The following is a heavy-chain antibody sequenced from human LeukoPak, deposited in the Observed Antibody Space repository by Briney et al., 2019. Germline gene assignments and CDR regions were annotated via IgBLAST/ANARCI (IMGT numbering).Heavy chain of an antibody. D-gene: IGHD5-24*01. Sequence: PGGSLRLSCAASGFTFSTYNMNWVRQAPGKGLEWVSSISRSSTYIYYADSVKGRFTISRDNAKNSLYLQMNSLRAEDTAVYYCAREGDGYNEFDYWGQGTLVTVSS. CDR1: GFTFSTYN. CDR2: ISRSSTYI. V-gene: IGHV3-21*01. CDR3: AREGDGYNEFDY. J-gene: IGHJ4*02.